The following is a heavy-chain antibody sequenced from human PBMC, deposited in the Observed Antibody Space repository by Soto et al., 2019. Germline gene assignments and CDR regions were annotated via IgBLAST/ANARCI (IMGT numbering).Heavy chain of an antibody. CDR2: IYYTGSS. CDR3: ARASRGYWYFDL. J-gene: IGHJ2*01. V-gene: IGHV4-31*03. CDR1: GGSVSSATNY. Sequence: PSETLSLTCTVSGGSVSSATNYWSWIRHRPGEGLESIGYIYYTGSSYYNPSLKSRITISVDTSKNQFSLNLNSVTATDTAVYYCARASRGYWYFDLWGRGTLVTVSS. D-gene: IGHD1-1*01.